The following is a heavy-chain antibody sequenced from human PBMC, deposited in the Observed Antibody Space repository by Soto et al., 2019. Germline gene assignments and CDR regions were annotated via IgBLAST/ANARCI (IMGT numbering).Heavy chain of an antibody. CDR1: GGTFSSYT. CDR2: IIPILGIA. J-gene: IGHJ3*02. Sequence: QVPLVQSGAEVKKPGSSVKVSCKASGGTFSSYTISWVRQAPGQGLEWMGRIIPILGIANYAQKFQGRVTITADKSTSTAYMELSSLRSEDTAVYYGARALGYCSSTSCYKGGVDAFDIWGQGTMVTVSS. D-gene: IGHD2-2*02. V-gene: IGHV1-69*02. CDR3: ARALGYCSSTSCYKGGVDAFDI.